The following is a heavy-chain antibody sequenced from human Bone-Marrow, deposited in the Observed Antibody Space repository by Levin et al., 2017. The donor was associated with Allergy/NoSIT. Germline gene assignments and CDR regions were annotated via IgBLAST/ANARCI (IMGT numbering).Heavy chain of an antibody. Sequence: GGSLRLSCAASGFTFSSYSMNWVRQAPGKGLEWVSSISSSSSYIYYADSVKGRFTISRDNAKNSLYLQMNSLRAEDTAVYYCARGDYDYVWGSYRPDATFDYWGQGTLVTVSS. CDR2: ISSSSSYI. J-gene: IGHJ4*02. V-gene: IGHV3-21*01. CDR3: ARGDYDYVWGSYRPDATFDY. D-gene: IGHD3-16*02. CDR1: GFTFSSYS.